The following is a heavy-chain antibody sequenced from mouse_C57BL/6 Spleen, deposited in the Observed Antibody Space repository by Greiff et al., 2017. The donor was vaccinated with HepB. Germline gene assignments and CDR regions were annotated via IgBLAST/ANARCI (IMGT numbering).Heavy chain of an antibody. CDR2: IDPSDSYT. J-gene: IGHJ4*01. V-gene: IGHV1-69*01. CDR1: GYTFTSYW. CDR3: AIRWDYGRRDYAMDY. D-gene: IGHD1-1*02. Sequence: QVQLQQPGAELVMPGASVKLSCKASGYTFTSYWMHWVKQRPGQGLEWIGEIDPSDSYTNYNQKFKGKSTLTVDKSSSTAYMQLSSLTSEDSAVYYCAIRWDYGRRDYAMDYWGQGTSVTVSS.